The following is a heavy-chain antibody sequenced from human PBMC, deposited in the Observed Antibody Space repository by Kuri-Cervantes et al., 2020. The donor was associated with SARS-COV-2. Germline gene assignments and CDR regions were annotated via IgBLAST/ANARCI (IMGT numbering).Heavy chain of an antibody. J-gene: IGHJ4*02. D-gene: IGHD5-18*01. V-gene: IGHV3-21*01. CDR3: AREDSYGYGDY. CDR2: ISSSSSYI. CDR1: GASFSGFY. Sequence: ETLSLTCSFSGASFSGFYWSWVRQAPGKGLEWVSSISSSSSYIYYADSVKGRFTISRDNAKNSLYLQMNSLRAEDTAVYYCAREDSYGYGDYWGQGTLVTVSS.